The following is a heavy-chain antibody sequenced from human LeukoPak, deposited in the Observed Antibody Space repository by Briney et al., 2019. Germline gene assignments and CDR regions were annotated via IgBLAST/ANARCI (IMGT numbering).Heavy chain of an antibody. J-gene: IGHJ6*03. V-gene: IGHV3-30*02. D-gene: IGHD6-13*01. CDR1: GFTFSSYG. CDR3: AKDPSSSWYWYYYYMDV. Sequence: GGSLRLSCAASGFTFSSYGMHWVRQAPGKGLEWVAFIRYDGSNKYYADSVKGRFTISRDNSKNTLYLQMNSLRAEDTAVYYCAKDPSSSWYWYYYYMDVWGKGTTVTVSS. CDR2: IRYDGSNK.